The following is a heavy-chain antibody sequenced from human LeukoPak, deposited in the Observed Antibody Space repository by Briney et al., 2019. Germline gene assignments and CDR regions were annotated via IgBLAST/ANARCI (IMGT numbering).Heavy chain of an antibody. D-gene: IGHD3-22*01. CDR3: ASYGGDSSMDQGLQAAFDI. J-gene: IGHJ3*02. Sequence: ASVKVSCKASGYTFTGYYMHWVRQAPGQGLEWMGWINPNSGGTNYAQKFQGRVTMTRDTSTSTVYMELSSLRSEDTAVYYCASYGGDSSMDQGLQAAFDIWGQGTMVTVSS. CDR2: INPNSGGT. V-gene: IGHV1-2*02. CDR1: GYTFTGYY.